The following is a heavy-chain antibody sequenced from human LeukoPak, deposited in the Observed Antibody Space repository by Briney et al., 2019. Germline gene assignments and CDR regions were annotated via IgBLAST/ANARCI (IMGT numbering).Heavy chain of an antibody. CDR2: INPNSGGT. D-gene: IGHD3/OR15-3a*01. Sequence: ASVKVSCKASGYTFTGYYMHWVRQAPGQGLEWMGWINPNSGGTNYAQKFQGRVTMTRDTSISTAYMELSRLRSDDTAVYYCARFMDGIPPAYYYGMDVWGQGTTVTVSS. CDR3: ARFMDGIPPAYYYGMDV. CDR1: GYTFTGYY. V-gene: IGHV1-2*02. J-gene: IGHJ6*02.